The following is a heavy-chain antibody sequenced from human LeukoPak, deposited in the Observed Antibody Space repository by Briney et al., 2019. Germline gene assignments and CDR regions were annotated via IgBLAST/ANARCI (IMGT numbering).Heavy chain of an antibody. CDR2: ISGSGVST. V-gene: IGHV3-23*01. Sequence: GGSLRLSCAASGFTFSSYGMSWVRQAPGKGLEWVSGISGSGVSTYYADSVKGRFTISRDNSNNTLYLQMNSLRAEDTAVYYCAKRRSYSYDSSGHYDYWGQGTLVTVSS. J-gene: IGHJ4*02. D-gene: IGHD3-22*01. CDR1: GFTFSSYG. CDR3: AKRRSYSYDSSGHYDY.